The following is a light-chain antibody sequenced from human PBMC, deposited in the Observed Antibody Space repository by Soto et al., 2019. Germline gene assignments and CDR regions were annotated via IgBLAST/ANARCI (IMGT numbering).Light chain of an antibody. V-gene: IGKV4-1*01. CDR2: WAS. CDR3: HQYHSSPYT. J-gene: IGKJ1*01. Sequence: DIVMTQSPDSLAVSLGERATINCKSSLSVLYSPNNKNYLAWYQQKPGQPPRLLVYWASTRESGVPDRFSGSGYGTDFTLTISSLQAEDAAVYYCHQYHSSPYTFGQGTKVEIK. CDR1: LSVLYSPNNKNY.